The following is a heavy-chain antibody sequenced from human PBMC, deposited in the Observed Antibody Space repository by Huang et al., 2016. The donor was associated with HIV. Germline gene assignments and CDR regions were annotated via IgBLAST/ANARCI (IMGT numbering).Heavy chain of an antibody. CDR2: IYYSGSN. V-gene: IGHV4-39*02. Sequence: QLQLQESGPGLVKPSETLSLTCTVSGGSIRSDNYYWGWIRQPPGKGREWIGSIYYSGSNCYSPALKRRVTITVDTSKNHFSLRMRSVTAAETAVYYCARLPGSITMIRGVITDPYWGQGTLVTVSS. D-gene: IGHD3-10*01. CDR3: ARLPGSITMIRGVITDPY. CDR1: GGSIRSDNYY. J-gene: IGHJ4*02.